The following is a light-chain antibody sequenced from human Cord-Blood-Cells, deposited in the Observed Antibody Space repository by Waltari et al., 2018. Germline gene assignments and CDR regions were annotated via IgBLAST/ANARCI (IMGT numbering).Light chain of an antibody. CDR3: QQYNNWPLT. CDR2: GAS. J-gene: IGKJ4*01. V-gene: IGKV3-15*01. CDR1: QSVSSN. Sequence: EIVMTQSPATLSVSPGERATLSCRALQSVSSNLAWYQQKPGQAPRLLIDGASTRATGIPARFRGSGSGTEFTLTISSRQSEDFAVYYCQQYNNWPLTFGGGTKVEIK.